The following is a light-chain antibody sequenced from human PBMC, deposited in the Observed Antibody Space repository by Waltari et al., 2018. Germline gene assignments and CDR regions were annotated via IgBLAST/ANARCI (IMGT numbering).Light chain of an antibody. CDR2: DTT. J-gene: IGLJ1*01. Sequence: QAVVPQEPSLPVSPGGTVTLTCASITATVTIGHYPYWFQQKPGQAPRTLIYDTTNKPSWAPARFSASLLGGKAALTLSGAQPEDEAEYYCLLFYSSLRCVFGTGTKVTVL. V-gene: IGLV7-46*01. CDR1: TATVTIGHY. CDR3: LLFYSSLRCV.